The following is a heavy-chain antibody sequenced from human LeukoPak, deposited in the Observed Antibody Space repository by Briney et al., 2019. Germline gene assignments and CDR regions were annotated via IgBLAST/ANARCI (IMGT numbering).Heavy chain of an antibody. CDR1: GFTFNSYV. D-gene: IGHD6-19*01. CDR2: ISHSGGST. J-gene: IGHJ5*02. CDR3: AKDLSVAVLWFDP. V-gene: IGHV3-23*01. Sequence: GGSLRLSCAASGFTFNSYVMSWVRQASGKGLEWVSTISHSGGSTYYADSVKGRFTISRDNSKNTLYLQMNSLRAEDTAVHYCAKDLSVAVLWFDPWGQGTLVTVSS.